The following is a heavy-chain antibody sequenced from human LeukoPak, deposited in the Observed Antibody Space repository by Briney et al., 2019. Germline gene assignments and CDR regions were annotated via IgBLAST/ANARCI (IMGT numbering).Heavy chain of an antibody. D-gene: IGHD3-3*01. CDR2: VSTSGST. V-gene: IGHV4-61*02. CDR1: GGSMSSGDFY. Sequence: ASQTLSLTCTVSGGSMSSGDFYWSWIRQPAGEGLEWIGRVSTSGSTNYNPSLKSRVTISIDTSRNQFSLMVSSVTAADTAVYYCAREDYNFLWGQGTLVTVSS. J-gene: IGHJ4*02. CDR3: AREDYNFL.